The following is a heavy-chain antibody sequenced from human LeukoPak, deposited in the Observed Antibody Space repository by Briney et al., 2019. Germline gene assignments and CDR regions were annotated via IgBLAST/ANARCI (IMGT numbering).Heavy chain of an antibody. D-gene: IGHD6-6*01. CDR3: ARNSLSSIAARRGVSGAIDY. Sequence: PGGSLRLSCAASGFTFSTYEMNWVRQAPGKGLVWVSRINSDGSSTSYADSVKGRLTISRDNAKNTLYLQVNSLRAEDTGFYYCARNSLSSIAARRGVSGAIDYWGQGTLVTVSS. V-gene: IGHV3-74*01. CDR1: GFTFSTYE. CDR2: INSDGSST. J-gene: IGHJ4*02.